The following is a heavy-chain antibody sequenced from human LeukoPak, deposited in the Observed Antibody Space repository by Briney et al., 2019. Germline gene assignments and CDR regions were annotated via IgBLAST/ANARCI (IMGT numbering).Heavy chain of an antibody. Sequence: MPSETLSLTCAVYGGSFSGYYWSWIRQPPGKGLEWIGEINHSGSTNYNPSLKSRVTISVDTSKNQFSLKLSSVTAADTAVYYCARDHGRYGDYRPGFDPWGQGTLVTVSS. CDR2: INHSGST. V-gene: IGHV4-34*01. J-gene: IGHJ5*02. D-gene: IGHD4-17*01. CDR1: GGSFSGYY. CDR3: ARDHGRYGDYRPGFDP.